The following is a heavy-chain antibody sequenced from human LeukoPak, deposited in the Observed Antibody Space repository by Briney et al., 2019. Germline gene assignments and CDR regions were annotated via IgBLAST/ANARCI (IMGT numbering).Heavy chain of an antibody. CDR3: ARLGNGDYVDY. CDR2: ISHSGSS. V-gene: IGHV4-38-2*01. J-gene: IGHJ4*02. CDR1: GYSVSSGYY. Sequence: SETLSLTCAVSGYSVSSGYYWGRIRQTPRKGLEWIATISHSGSSYYNPSLKSRVTISLDTSKNQFSLRLSSVTAADTAVYYCARLGNGDYVDYWGQGTLVTVSS. D-gene: IGHD7-27*01.